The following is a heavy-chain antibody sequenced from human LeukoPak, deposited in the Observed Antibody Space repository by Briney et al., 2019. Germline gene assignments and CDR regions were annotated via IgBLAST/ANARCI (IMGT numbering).Heavy chain of an antibody. CDR2: IYYSGST. CDR1: GYSISSGYY. CDR3: ARDWSGAFDI. Sequence: SETLSLTCTVSGYSISSGYYWGWIRQPPGKGLEWIGSIYYSGSTYYNPSLKSRVTISVDTSKNQFSLKLSSVTAADTAVYYCARDWSGAFDIWGQGTMVTVSS. D-gene: IGHD3-10*01. J-gene: IGHJ3*02. V-gene: IGHV4-38-2*02.